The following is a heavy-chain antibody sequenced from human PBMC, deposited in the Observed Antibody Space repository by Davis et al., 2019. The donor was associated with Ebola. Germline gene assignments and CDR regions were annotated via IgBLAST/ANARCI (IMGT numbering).Heavy chain of an antibody. J-gene: IGHJ3*02. CDR3: AREGGRYYDSSGYVFDI. Sequence: ASVKVSCKASGYRFTSYYMHWVRQAPGQGLEWMGIINPITGGTSYAQNFQVRVNMTRDTSTSTVYMELSGLRSEDTAVYHCAREGGRYYDSSGYVFDIWGQGTMVKVSS. CDR2: INPITGGT. D-gene: IGHD3-22*01. V-gene: IGHV1-46*01. CDR1: GYRFTSYY.